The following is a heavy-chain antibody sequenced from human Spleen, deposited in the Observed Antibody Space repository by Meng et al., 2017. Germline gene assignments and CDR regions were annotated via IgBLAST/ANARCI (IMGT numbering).Heavy chain of an antibody. V-gene: IGHV4-34*01. CDR3: ARGGSSSWPYYYYGMDV. Sequence: SETLSLTCGVYGGSFSSYYWSWIRQPPGKGLEWIGEINHSGSTNYNPSLKSRVTISVDTSKNQFSLKLSSVTAADTAVYYCARGGSSSWPYYYYGMDVWGQGTTVTVSS. CDR1: GGSFSSYY. J-gene: IGHJ6*02. CDR2: INHSGST. D-gene: IGHD6-13*01.